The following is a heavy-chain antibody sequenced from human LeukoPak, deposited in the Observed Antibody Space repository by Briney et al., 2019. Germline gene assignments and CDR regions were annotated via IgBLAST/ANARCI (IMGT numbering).Heavy chain of an antibody. D-gene: IGHD2-2*01. CDR2: TYSGGRT. V-gene: IGHV3-53*01. CDR3: ARGYCSSTSCYGRDDAFDI. CDR1: GFTVSSKY. Sequence: PGGSLRLSCAASGFTVSSKYMSWVRQAPGKGLEWVSATYSGGRTYYADSVKGRFTIPRDNSKNTLYLQMNSLRAEDTAVYYCARGYCSSTSCYGRDDAFDIWGQGTMVAVSS. J-gene: IGHJ3*02.